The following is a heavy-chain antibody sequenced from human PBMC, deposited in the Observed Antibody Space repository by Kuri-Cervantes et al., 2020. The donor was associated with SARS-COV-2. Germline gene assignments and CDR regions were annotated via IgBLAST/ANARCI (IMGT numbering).Heavy chain of an antibody. CDR3: ARSDYDYYYYMDV. CDR1: GFTFDDYG. J-gene: IGHJ6*03. CDR2: INWNGGST. V-gene: IGHV3-20*03. Sequence: GESLKISFAASGFTFDDYGMSWVRQAPGKGLEWVSGINWNGGSTGYADSVKGRFTISRDNAKNSLYLQMNSLRAEDTALYYCARSDYDYYYYMDVWGKGTTVTVSS.